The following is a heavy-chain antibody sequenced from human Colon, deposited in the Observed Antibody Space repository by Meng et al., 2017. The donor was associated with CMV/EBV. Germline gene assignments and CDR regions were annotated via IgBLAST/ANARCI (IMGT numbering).Heavy chain of an antibody. Sequence: GESLKISCAASGFTFSSYWMHWVRQAPGKGLVWVSRINSDGSSTSYADSVKGRFTISRDNAKNSLYLQMNSLRAEDTAVYYCATLTDGPDALDIWGQGTMVTVSS. D-gene: IGHD5-24*01. CDR1: GFTFSSYW. J-gene: IGHJ3*02. V-gene: IGHV3-74*01. CDR2: INSDGSST. CDR3: ATLTDGPDALDI.